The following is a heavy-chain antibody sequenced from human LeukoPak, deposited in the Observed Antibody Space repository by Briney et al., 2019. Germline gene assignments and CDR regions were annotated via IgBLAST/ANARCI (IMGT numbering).Heavy chain of an antibody. Sequence: PGGSLRLSCAASGFTFSNAWMNWVRQAPGKGLEWVGRIKSKTDGGTADYAAPVKGRFTISRDDSKNTLYLQMNSLKTEDTAVYYCTTGSGRRYYFDYWGQGTLVTVSS. D-gene: IGHD2-15*01. CDR3: TTGSGRRYYFDY. CDR1: GFTFSNAW. V-gene: IGHV3-15*01. J-gene: IGHJ4*02. CDR2: IKSKTDGGTA.